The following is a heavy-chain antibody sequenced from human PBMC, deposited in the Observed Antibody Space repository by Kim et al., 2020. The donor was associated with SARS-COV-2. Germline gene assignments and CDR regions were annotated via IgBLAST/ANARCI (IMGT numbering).Heavy chain of an antibody. CDR2: ISWNSGSI. V-gene: IGHV3-9*01. D-gene: IGHD3-22*01. J-gene: IGHJ3*02. Sequence: GGSLRLSCAASGFTFDDYAMHWVRQAPGKGLEWVSGISWNSGSIGYADSVKGRFTISRDNAKNSLYLQMNSLRAEDTALYYCAKGVAYYDSSGYYLAGAFDIWGQGTMVTVSS. CDR3: AKGVAYYDSSGYYLAGAFDI. CDR1: GFTFDDYA.